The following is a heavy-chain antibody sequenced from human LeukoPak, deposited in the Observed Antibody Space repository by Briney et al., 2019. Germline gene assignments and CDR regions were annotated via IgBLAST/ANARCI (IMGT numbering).Heavy chain of an antibody. D-gene: IGHD2-15*01. CDR1: GFTFSSYA. CDR3: AKVPVVVVAATRIHFDY. CDR2: ISGSGGST. V-gene: IGHV3-23*01. J-gene: IGHJ4*02. Sequence: GGSLRLSCAASGFTFSSYAMSWVRQAPGKGLEWVSAISGSGGSTYYADSVKGRFTISRDNSKNTLYLQMNSLRAEDTAVYYCAKVPVVVVAATRIHFDYWGQGTLVTVSS.